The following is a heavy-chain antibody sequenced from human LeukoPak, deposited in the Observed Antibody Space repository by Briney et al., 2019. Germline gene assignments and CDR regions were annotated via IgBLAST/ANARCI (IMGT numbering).Heavy chain of an antibody. CDR3: ARARDTTSGSNWFDP. Sequence: PSETLSLTCTVSGGSISSYYWGWIRQPPGKGLEWIGSIYYSGSTYYNPSLKSRVTISVDTSKNQFSLKLSSVTAADTAVYYCARARDTTSGSNWFDPWGQGTLVTVSS. CDR1: GGSISSYY. V-gene: IGHV4-39*07. D-gene: IGHD1-26*01. CDR2: IYYSGST. J-gene: IGHJ5*02.